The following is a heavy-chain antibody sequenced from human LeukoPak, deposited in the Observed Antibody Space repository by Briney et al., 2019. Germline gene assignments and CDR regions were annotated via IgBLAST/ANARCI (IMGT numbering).Heavy chain of an antibody. D-gene: IGHD6-19*01. CDR3: AKTGRSGWYNYYFDY. J-gene: IGHJ4*02. CDR1: GFTFDDYG. Sequence: PGGSLRLSCAASGFTFDDYGMSWVRQAPGKGLEWVSGINWNGGSTGYADSVKGRFTISRDNAKNSLYLQMNSLRAEDMALYYCAKTGRSGWYNYYFDYWGQGTLVTVSS. CDR2: INWNGGST. V-gene: IGHV3-20*04.